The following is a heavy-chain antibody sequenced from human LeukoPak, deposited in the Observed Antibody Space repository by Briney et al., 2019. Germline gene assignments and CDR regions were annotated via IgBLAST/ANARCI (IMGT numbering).Heavy chain of an antibody. J-gene: IGHJ4*02. CDR3: ARRDYYESSKNDYFDY. D-gene: IGHD3-22*01. V-gene: IGHV4-31*03. CDR1: GGSISTPGYY. Sequence: SETLSLTCTVSGGSISTPGYYWNWIRQHPGKGLEWIGYIYYSGSTYYNPSLKSRVTISVDKSKNQFSLKLSSVTAADTAVYYCARRDYYESSKNDYFDYWGQGTLVTVSS. CDR2: IYYSGST.